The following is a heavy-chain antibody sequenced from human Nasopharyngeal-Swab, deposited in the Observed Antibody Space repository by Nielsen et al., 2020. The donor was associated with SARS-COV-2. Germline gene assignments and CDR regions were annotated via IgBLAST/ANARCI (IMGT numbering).Heavy chain of an antibody. Sequence: GESLKISCAASGFTFSSYTMVWVRQAPGKGLEWVSSISNSGSFINFADSVKGRFTVSRDNTKNSLYLHMNSLRAEDMAVYYCARLDFWSGYFGLDVWGQGTTVTVSS. CDR3: ARLDFWSGYFGLDV. J-gene: IGHJ6*02. V-gene: IGHV3-21*01. CDR2: ISNSGSFI. CDR1: GFTFSSYT. D-gene: IGHD3-3*01.